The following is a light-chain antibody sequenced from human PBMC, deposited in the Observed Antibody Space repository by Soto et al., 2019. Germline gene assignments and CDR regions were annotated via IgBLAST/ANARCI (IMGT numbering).Light chain of an antibody. CDR1: QSISSW. V-gene: IGKV1-5*01. CDR2: DAS. CDR3: QHSNSYSEA. J-gene: IGKJ1*01. Sequence: DSQMTQSPSTLSASVGDRVTITCRASQSISSWLAWYQQKPGKAPKLLIYDASSLESGVPSRFSGSGSGTEFTLTISSLQPDDFATYYCQHSNSYSEAFGQGTKVDI.